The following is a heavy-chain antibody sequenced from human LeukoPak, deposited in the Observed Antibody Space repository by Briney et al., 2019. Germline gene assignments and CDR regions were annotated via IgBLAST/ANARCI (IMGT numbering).Heavy chain of an antibody. D-gene: IGHD3-10*02. Sequence: PGGSLRLSCAASGFTFSTYAMSWVRQAPGKGLEWVSTISGSDGSTYYADSVKGRFTISRDNAKNSLYLQMNSLRAEDTAVYYCAELGITMIGGVWGKGTTVTISS. J-gene: IGHJ6*04. CDR2: ISGSDGST. CDR1: GFTFSTYA. V-gene: IGHV3-23*01. CDR3: AELGITMIGGV.